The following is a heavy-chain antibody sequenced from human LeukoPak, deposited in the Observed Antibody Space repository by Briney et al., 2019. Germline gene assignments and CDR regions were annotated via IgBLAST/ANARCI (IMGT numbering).Heavy chain of an antibody. J-gene: IGHJ4*02. V-gene: IGHV3-74*01. Sequence: PGGSLRLFYAASAFTFSRYWMRWLRQAPGKGLVWVSRVNTDGSTTTYADSVKGRFTISRDNAKNTLYLQMNSLRAEDTAVYYCFRNGYVGNFSDYWGQGTLVTVSS. CDR2: VNTDGSTT. D-gene: IGHD5-12*01. CDR3: FRNGYVGNFSDY. CDR1: AFTFSRYW.